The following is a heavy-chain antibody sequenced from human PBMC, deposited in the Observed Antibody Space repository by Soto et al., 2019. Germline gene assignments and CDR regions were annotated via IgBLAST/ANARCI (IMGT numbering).Heavy chain of an antibody. V-gene: IGHV3-53*01. Sequence: VQLVESGGGLIQPGGSLRLSCAVSGFSVSSKYMSWVRQAAGKGLEWVSVIYAGSITFYADSVKGRFTISRDDSKNSLYLQMNSLRAEDTAVYYCARIPYDNSGTIFDYWGQGTQVTVSS. D-gene: IGHD3-22*01. CDR2: IYAGSIT. CDR3: ARIPYDNSGTIFDY. CDR1: GFSVSSKY. J-gene: IGHJ4*02.